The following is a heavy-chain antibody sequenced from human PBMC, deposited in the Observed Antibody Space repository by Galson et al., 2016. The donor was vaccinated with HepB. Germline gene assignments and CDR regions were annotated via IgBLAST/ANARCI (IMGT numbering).Heavy chain of an antibody. Sequence: SVKVSCKASGYTFTGYYMHWVRQAPGQGLEWMGWINPNSGGTNYAQKFQGRVTMTRDTSISTAYMELSRLRSDDTAVYYCARDSRRLLWFGELYPEYYFDSWGQGTLVTVSS. D-gene: IGHD3-10*01. CDR3: ARDSRRLLWFGELYPEYYFDS. V-gene: IGHV1-2*02. J-gene: IGHJ4*02. CDR1: GYTFTGYY. CDR2: INPNSGGT.